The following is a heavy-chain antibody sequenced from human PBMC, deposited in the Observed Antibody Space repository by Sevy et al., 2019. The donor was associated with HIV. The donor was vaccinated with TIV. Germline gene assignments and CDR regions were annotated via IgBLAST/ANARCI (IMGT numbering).Heavy chain of an antibody. CDR2: ISAYNGNT. D-gene: IGHD3-10*01. CDR3: ARGVYGSGSYYRGFFDY. CDR1: GYTFTSYG. Sequence: ASVKVSCKASGYTFTSYGISWVLQAPGQGLEWMGWISAYNGNTNYAQKLQGRVTMTTDTSTGTAYMELRSLRSDDTAVYYCARGVYGSGSYYRGFFDYWGHGTLVTVSS. V-gene: IGHV1-18*04. J-gene: IGHJ4*01.